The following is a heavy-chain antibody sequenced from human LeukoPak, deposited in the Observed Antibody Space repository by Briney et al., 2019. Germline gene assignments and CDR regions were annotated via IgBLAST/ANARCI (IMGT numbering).Heavy chain of an antibody. CDR2: ISSSSSYI. D-gene: IGHD6-13*01. J-gene: IGHJ6*02. Sequence: GGSLRLSCAASGFTFSSYSMNWVRQAPGKGLEWVSSISSSSSYIYYADSVKGRFTISRDNAKNSLYLQMNSLRAEDTAVYYCAKFQDSSSWPYYYYGMDVWGQGTTVTVSS. CDR3: AKFQDSSSWPYYYYGMDV. CDR1: GFTFSSYS. V-gene: IGHV3-21*04.